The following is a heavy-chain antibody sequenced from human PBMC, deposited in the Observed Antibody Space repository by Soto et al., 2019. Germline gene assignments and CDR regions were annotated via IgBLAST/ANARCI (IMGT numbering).Heavy chain of an antibody. Sequence: GGSLRLSCAASGFTFSSYSMNWVRQAPGKGLEWVSYISSSSTIYYADSVKGRFTISRDNAKNSLYLQMNSLRAEDTAVYYCARDSSSWGKHDYWGQGTLVTVSS. D-gene: IGHD6-13*01. CDR2: ISSSSTI. CDR3: ARDSSSWGKHDY. J-gene: IGHJ4*02. V-gene: IGHV3-48*01. CDR1: GFTFSSYS.